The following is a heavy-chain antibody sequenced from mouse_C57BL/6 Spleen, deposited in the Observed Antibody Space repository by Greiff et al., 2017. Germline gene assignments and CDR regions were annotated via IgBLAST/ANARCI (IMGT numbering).Heavy chain of an antibody. V-gene: IGHV3-1*01. J-gene: IGHJ2*01. CDR3: ARGLGGFFDD. CDR1: GYSITSGYD. Sequence: EVQVVESGPGMVKPSQSLSLTCTVTGYSITSGYDWHWIRHFPGNKLEWMGYISYSGSTNYNPSLKSRISITHDTSKNHFFLKLNSVTTEDTATYYCARGLGGFFDDWGQGTTLTVSS. D-gene: IGHD4-1*01. CDR2: ISYSGST.